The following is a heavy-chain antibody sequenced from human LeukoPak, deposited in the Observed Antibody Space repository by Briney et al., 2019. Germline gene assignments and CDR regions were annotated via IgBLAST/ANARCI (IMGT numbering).Heavy chain of an antibody. D-gene: IGHD3-3*01. CDR3: ARVAPNYDFWSGYLAPYNWFDP. CDR2: IYYSGST. J-gene: IGHJ5*02. V-gene: IGHV4-39*07. Sequence: SETLSLTCTVSGGSLSSSSYYWGWIRQPPGKGLEWIGSIYYSGSTYYNPSLKSRVTISVDTSKNQFSLKLSSVTAADTAVYYCARVAPNYDFWSGYLAPYNWFDPWGQGTLVTVSS. CDR1: GGSLSSSSYY.